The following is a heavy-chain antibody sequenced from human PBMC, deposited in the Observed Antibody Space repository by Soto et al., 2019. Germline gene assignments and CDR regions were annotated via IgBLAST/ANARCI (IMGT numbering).Heavy chain of an antibody. Sequence: EVQLLESGGGLVQPGGSLRLSGAASGFTFSNYVLTWVRLAPGKGLEWVSAVSGGSDNTYYADSVKGRFTISRDNSKNTLFLQMNSLRAEDTALSYCAKSTRGDGYKNAFDIWGQGTMVTVSS. V-gene: IGHV3-23*01. CDR1: GFTFSNYV. CDR3: AKSTRGDGYKNAFDI. CDR2: VSGGSDNT. D-gene: IGHD5-12*01. J-gene: IGHJ3*02.